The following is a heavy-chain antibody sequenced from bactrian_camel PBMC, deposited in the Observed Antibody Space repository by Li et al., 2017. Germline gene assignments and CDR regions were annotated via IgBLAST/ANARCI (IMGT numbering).Heavy chain of an antibody. Sequence: VQLVESGGGSVQTGESLRLSCTTSGYPAVKDYMAWFRQSPGKRREGVAAMYADGSSIYYADSVRGRFTISQDNAKKIVYLQMDSLKPEDTAMYYCAAAKIGFPSLARYLYTEWGPGTQVTVS. CDR1: GYPAVKDY. D-gene: IGHD5*01. V-gene: IGHV3S40*01. CDR2: MYADGSSI. J-gene: IGHJ4*01. CDR3: AAAKIGFPSLARYLYTE.